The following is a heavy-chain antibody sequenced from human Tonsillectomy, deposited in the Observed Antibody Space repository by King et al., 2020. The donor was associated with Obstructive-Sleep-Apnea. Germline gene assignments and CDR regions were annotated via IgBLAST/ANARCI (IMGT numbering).Heavy chain of an antibody. V-gene: IGHV4-59*08. J-gene: IGHJ4*02. Sequence: QLQESGPGLVQPSETLSLTCTVSGGSISSYYWSWIRQPPGKGLEWIGYIYYSGSTNYNPPLKSRVTISVDTSKNQFSLKLNSVTAADTAVYYCGRLRKAMVRGVTDYFDYWGQGTLVTVSS. CDR1: GGSISSYY. CDR3: GRLRKAMVRGVTDYFDY. D-gene: IGHD3-10*01. CDR2: IYYSGST.